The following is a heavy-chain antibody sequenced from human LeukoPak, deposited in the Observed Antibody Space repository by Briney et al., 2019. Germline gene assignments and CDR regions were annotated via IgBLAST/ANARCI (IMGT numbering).Heavy chain of an antibody. J-gene: IGHJ4*02. CDR3: ARALYGDYYFDC. CDR1: GGSISSYY. V-gene: IGHV4-59*01. CDR2: IYYSGST. Sequence: SETLSLTCTVSGGSISSYYWSWIRQPPGKGLEWIGYIYYSGSTNYNPSLKSRVTISVDTSKNQFSLKLSSVTAADTAVYYCARALYGDYYFDCWGQGTLVTVSS. D-gene: IGHD4-17*01.